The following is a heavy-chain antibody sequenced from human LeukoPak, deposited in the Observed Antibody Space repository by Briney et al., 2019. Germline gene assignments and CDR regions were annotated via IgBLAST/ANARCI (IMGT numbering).Heavy chain of an antibody. CDR1: GYTFSDYD. CDR2: MNPNSGNT. Sequence: ASVKVSCTASGYTFSDYDINWVRRATGQGLEWMGWMNPNSGNTGYAQRFQGRVTMTRDTSISTAYMELSSLKSEDTAVYYCVRATSYCSGSSCYNYWGQGTLLTVST. D-gene: IGHD2-2*02. J-gene: IGHJ4*02. V-gene: IGHV1-8*01. CDR3: VRATSYCSGSSCYNY.